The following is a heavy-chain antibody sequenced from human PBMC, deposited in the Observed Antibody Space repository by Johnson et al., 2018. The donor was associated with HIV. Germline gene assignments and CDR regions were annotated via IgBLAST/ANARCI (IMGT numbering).Heavy chain of an antibody. CDR1: GFSVSDSY. CDR3: AKDLDYYDSSGLDAFDI. Sequence: QVQLVESGGGLVKPGGSLRLSCAASGFSVSDSYMNWVRQAPGKGLEWVSLISGTGTNTYYADSVKGRFTISRDNSKNSLYLQMNSLRTEDTALYYCAKDLDYYDSSGLDAFDIWGQGTMVTVSS. D-gene: IGHD3-22*01. V-gene: IGHV3-11*01. CDR2: ISGTGTNT. J-gene: IGHJ3*02.